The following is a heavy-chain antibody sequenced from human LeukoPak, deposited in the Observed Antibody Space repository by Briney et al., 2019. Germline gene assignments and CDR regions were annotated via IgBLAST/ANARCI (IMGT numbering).Heavy chain of an antibody. CDR1: GFTVSNNY. CDR3: ARVTSGNGLDG. D-gene: IGHD3-3*01. V-gene: IGHV3-66*01. CDR2: IYSGNRT. Sequence: HSGGCPSLSCAASGFTVSNNYMTWVRQAPGKGLEWVSVIYSGNRTKYADSVKGRFIISRDNSKNTLLFQMNSLRAEDTAVYYCARVTSGNGLDGSGGGTTVTVSP. J-gene: IGHJ6*04.